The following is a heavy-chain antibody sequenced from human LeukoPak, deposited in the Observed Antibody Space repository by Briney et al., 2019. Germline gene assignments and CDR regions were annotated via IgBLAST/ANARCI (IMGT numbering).Heavy chain of an antibody. D-gene: IGHD3-10*01. CDR1: GFTFSSYS. J-gene: IGHJ6*03. CDR2: ISSSSSYI. CDR3: ARGYGSGSYYLYYYYYYMDV. V-gene: IGHV3-21*01. Sequence: PGGSLRLSCAASGFTFSSYSMNWVRQAPGKGLEWVSSISSSSSYIYYADSVKGRFTISRDNAKNSLYLQMNSLRAEDTAVYYCARGYGSGSYYLYYYYYYMDVWGKGTTVTISS.